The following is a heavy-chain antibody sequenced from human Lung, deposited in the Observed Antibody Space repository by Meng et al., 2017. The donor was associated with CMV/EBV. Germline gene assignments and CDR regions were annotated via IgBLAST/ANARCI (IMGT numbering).Heavy chain of an antibody. V-gene: IGHV4-31*03. CDR1: GGSIGSGGYY. D-gene: IGHD5-24*01. CDR3: AREAGRDGYATPKFDY. CDR2: IYYTGST. J-gene: IGHJ4*02. Sequence: QVQLQESGPGLVKPSQTLSLTCTVSGGSIGSGGYYWSWIRQHPGKGLEWIGHIYYTGSTFYNPSLKSRVTISVDTSKNQFSLKLIPATAADTAVYYCAREAGRDGYATPKFDYWGQGTLVTVSS.